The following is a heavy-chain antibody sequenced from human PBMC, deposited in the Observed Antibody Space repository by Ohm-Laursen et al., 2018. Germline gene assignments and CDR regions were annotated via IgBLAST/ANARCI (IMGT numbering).Heavy chain of an antibody. CDR3: ARALGYHDAFDF. Sequence: SLRLSCAASGFSFSDYYMSWIRQAPGKGLEWLSYISSSGSIIYYADSVKGRFTISRYNAKKSLYLQMNSLRAEDMGAYYCARALGYHDAFDFWGQGTMVTVSS. J-gene: IGHJ3*01. V-gene: IGHV3-11*01. D-gene: IGHD2-2*01. CDR2: ISSSGSII. CDR1: GFSFSDYY.